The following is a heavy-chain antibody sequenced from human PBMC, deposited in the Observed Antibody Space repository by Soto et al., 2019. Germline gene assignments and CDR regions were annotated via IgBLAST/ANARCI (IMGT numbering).Heavy chain of an antibody. CDR2: IIPIFGTA. CDR3: AKVRYSSPMGYYYGMDV. Sequence: SVKVSCKASRVAFSKFIVTWVRQSPGLGLEWVGGIIPIFGTANYAQKFQGRVTITADESTSTSYMEVNNLRSEDTAVYYCAKVRYSSPMGYYYGMDVWGQGTTVTVSS. D-gene: IGHD6-19*01. J-gene: IGHJ6*02. CDR1: RVAFSKFI. V-gene: IGHV1-69*13.